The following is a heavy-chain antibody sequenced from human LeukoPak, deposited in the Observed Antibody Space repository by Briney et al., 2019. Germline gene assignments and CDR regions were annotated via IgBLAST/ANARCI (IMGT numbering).Heavy chain of an antibody. V-gene: IGHV4-59*12. CDR2: IYYSGST. CDR1: GGSISSYY. J-gene: IGHJ5*02. D-gene: IGHD3-16*02. Sequence: PSETLSLACTVSGGSISSYYWSCIRQPPGKGLEWSGDIYYSGSTNYNPSLKRRVTISVDTSKNQFSRKLSSLTAADTAVDYCSNYVWVIYRDVRYNWYNPWGQRTLVTASP. CDR3: SNYVWVIYRDVRYNWYNP.